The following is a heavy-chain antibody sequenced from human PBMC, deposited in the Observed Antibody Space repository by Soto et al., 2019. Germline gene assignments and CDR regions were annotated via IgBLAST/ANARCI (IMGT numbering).Heavy chain of an antibody. CDR3: GRKSNYYYVMDV. V-gene: IGHV5-51*01. CDR1: GHSFTSYW. Sequence: VESMKISCKGSGHSFTSYWSGWVLQMTGKGLEWMGIIYPGDSDTRYSPSFQGQVTTSADKYISTAYLQWSSLKDSAIYLYSSGRKSNYYYVMDVWGQGTPVTVSS. J-gene: IGHJ6*02. CDR2: IYPGDSDT.